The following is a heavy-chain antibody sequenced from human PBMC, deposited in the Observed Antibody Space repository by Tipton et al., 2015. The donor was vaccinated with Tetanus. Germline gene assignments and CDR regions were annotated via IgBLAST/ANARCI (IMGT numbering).Heavy chain of an antibody. D-gene: IGHD6-19*01. CDR1: GGSFSGYY. Sequence: TLSLTCAVYGGSFSGYYWTWIRQTPGRGLEWIGDVHYSGSTNYSPSLRSRVTLSVDTSKNQFSLKLSSVTAADTAVYYCARIGWLQQNKPAFDIWGPGPVVTVSS. CDR3: ARIGWLQQNKPAFDI. V-gene: IGHV4-59*01. CDR2: VHYSGST. J-gene: IGHJ3*02.